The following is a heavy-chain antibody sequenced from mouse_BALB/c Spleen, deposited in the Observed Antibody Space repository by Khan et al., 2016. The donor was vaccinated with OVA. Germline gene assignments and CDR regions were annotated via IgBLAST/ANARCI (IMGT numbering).Heavy chain of an antibody. J-gene: IGHJ2*01. V-gene: IGHV3-2*02. CDR2: ISYSGST. CDR3: ARTARIKY. D-gene: IGHD1-2*01. CDR1: GYSITSGYG. Sequence: EVQLQESGPGLVKPSQSLSLTCSVTGYSITSGYGWNWIRQFPGNKLEWMGYISYSGSTNYNPSLKSRISITRATSKNQFFLQLNSVTTEDTATYYCARTARIKYWGQGTTLTVSS.